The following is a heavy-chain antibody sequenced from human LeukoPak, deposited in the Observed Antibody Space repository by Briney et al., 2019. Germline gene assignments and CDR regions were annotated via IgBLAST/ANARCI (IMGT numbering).Heavy chain of an antibody. CDR2: ISSSSSYI. CDR3: ARVLGGSGSYSYFDY. CDR1: GFTFSSYS. V-gene: IGHV3-21*01. Sequence: GGSLRLSCAASGFTFSSYSMNWVRQAPGKGLEWVSSISSSSSYIYYADSVKGRFTISRDNAKNSLYLQMNSLRAEDTAVYYCARVLGGSGSYSYFDYWGQGTLVTVSS. D-gene: IGHD3-10*01. J-gene: IGHJ4*02.